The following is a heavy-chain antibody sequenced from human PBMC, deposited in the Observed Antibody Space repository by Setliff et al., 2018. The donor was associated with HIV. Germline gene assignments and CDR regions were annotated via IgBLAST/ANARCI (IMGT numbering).Heavy chain of an antibody. J-gene: IGHJ4*02. D-gene: IGHD2-15*01. CDR1: GGPFSSYA. Sequence: SVKVSCKASGGPFSSYAISWVRQAPGQGLEWMGGIIPIFGTANYAQKFQGRVTITTDESTSTAYMELSSLRSEDTAVYSCARERRYCSGGSCSKFFDYWGQGTLVTVSS. CDR2: IIPIFGTA. CDR3: ARERRYCSGGSCSKFFDY. V-gene: IGHV1-69*05.